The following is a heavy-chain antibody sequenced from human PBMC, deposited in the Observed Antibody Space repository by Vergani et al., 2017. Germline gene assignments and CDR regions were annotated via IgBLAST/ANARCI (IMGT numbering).Heavy chain of an antibody. Sequence: QVQLVESEGGVVQPGRSLTLSCVASGFTFSSYGMHWVRQAPGKGLEWVAVISYDGSNKYYADSVKGRFTISRDNSKNTLYLQMNSLRAEDTAVYYCAKDGGGSSFDYWGQGTLVTVSS. D-gene: IGHD1-26*01. CDR3: AKDGGGSSFDY. CDR2: ISYDGSNK. V-gene: IGHV3-30*18. J-gene: IGHJ4*02. CDR1: GFTFSSYG.